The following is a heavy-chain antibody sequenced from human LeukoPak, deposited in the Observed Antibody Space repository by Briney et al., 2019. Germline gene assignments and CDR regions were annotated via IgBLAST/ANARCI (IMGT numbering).Heavy chain of an antibody. D-gene: IGHD3-3*01. Sequence: SETLSLPCGVSGGSVTSTNWWTWVRQPPGKGLEWIGEVHLGGRTNYNPSLKSRLTMSVDLSENHVSLKLTSVIAADTAVYYCAREGGFYRPLDYSGQGTLVTVSS. CDR1: GGSVTSTNW. CDR3: AREGGFYRPLDY. V-gene: IGHV4-4*02. CDR2: VHLGGRT. J-gene: IGHJ4*02.